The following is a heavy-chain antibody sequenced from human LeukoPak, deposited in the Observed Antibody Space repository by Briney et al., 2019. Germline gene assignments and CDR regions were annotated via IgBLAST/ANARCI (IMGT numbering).Heavy chain of an antibody. D-gene: IGHD3-10*01. CDR2: IYYSGSI. CDR1: GGSISSYY. J-gene: IGHJ5*02. Sequence: SETLSLTWTVSGGSISSYYWSWIRQPPGKGLEWIGYIYYSGSINYNPSLKSRVTISVDTSKNQFSLKLSSVTAADTAVYYCARTALSMGESITMVRGASNWFDPWGQGTQVTVSS. CDR3: ARTALSMGESITMVRGASNWFDP. V-gene: IGHV4-59*08.